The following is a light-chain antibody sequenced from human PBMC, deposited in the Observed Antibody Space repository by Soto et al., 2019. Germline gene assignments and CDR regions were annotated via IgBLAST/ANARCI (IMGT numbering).Light chain of an antibody. CDR1: QDISNY. CDR2: AAS. Sequence: DIQMTQSPSSLSASAGDRVTITCRASQDISNYLAWYQQKPGKVPILLIYAASTLQSGVPSRFSGSGSGTDFTLTISSLQPEDVATYYCQKYNSAPLTFGQGTKVDI. CDR3: QKYNSAPLT. V-gene: IGKV1-27*01. J-gene: IGKJ1*01.